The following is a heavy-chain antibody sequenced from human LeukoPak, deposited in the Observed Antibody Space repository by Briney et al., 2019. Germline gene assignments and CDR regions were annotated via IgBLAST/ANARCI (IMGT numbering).Heavy chain of an antibody. CDR3: ARGILLRYLTNYYYYYGMDV. V-gene: IGHV4-34*01. CDR2: INHSGST. D-gene: IGHD3-9*01. J-gene: IGHJ6*02. CDR1: GGSFSGYY. Sequence: PSETLSLTCAVYGGSFSGYYWSWIRQPPGKGLEWIGEINHSGSTNYNPSLKSRVTISVDTSKNQFSLKLSSVTAADTAVYYCARGILLRYLTNYYYYYGMDVWGQGTTVTVSS.